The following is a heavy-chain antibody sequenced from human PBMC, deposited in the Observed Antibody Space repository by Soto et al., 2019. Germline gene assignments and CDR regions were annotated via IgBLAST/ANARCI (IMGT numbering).Heavy chain of an antibody. CDR3: AHPRGYGVFDAYDF. CDR2: ISGSAEIT. D-gene: IGHD4-17*01. Sequence: GGSQNHSAAASGFTFSTYPMSLARQATGKGLEWVSAISGSAEITYYADSVKGRFTIPRDNSINMLYLQMNSLRTEDTAVYYCAHPRGYGVFDAYDFWGQGAMVTVSS. V-gene: IGHV3-23*01. J-gene: IGHJ3*01. CDR1: GFTFSTYP.